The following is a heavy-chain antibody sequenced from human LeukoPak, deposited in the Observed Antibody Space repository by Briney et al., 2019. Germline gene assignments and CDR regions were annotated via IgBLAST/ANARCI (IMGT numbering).Heavy chain of an antibody. CDR3: ARSSPSVTMIVVVISRGYGMDV. Sequence: GASVKVSCKASGYTFTSYGISWVRQAPGQGLEWMGWISAYNGNTNYAQKLQGRVTMTTDTSTSTAYMELRSLRSDDTAVYYCARSSPSVTMIVVVISRGYGMDVWGQGTTVTVSS. D-gene: IGHD3-22*01. J-gene: IGHJ6*02. V-gene: IGHV1-18*01. CDR1: GYTFTSYG. CDR2: ISAYNGNT.